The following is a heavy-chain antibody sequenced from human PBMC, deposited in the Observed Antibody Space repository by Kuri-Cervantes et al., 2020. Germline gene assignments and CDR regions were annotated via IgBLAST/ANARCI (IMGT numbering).Heavy chain of an antibody. V-gene: IGHV4-59*12. D-gene: IGHD2-15*01. J-gene: IGHJ2*01. Sequence: SETLSLTCTVSGGSISSYYWSWIRQPPGKGLEWIGYIYYSGRTYYSPSLKSRVTISVDTSKNQFSLKRSSVTAADTAVYYCARAHPVDWYFDLWGRGTLVTVSS. CDR3: ARAHPVDWYFDL. CDR2: IYYSGRT. CDR1: GGSISSYY.